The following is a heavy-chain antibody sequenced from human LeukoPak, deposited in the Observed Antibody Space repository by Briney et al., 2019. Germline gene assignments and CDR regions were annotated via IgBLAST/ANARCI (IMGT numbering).Heavy chain of an antibody. D-gene: IGHD1-26*01. CDR3: ARQTSGSYYHY. J-gene: IGHJ4*02. CDR2: ISYSGSTI. Sequence: GGSLRLSCAASGFTFSSCEMNWVRQAPGKGLEWVSYISYSGSTIYYADSVKGRFTISRDNAKNSLYLQMNSLRAEDTGLYYCARQTSGSYYHYWGQGTLVTVSS. CDR1: GFTFSSCE. V-gene: IGHV3-48*03.